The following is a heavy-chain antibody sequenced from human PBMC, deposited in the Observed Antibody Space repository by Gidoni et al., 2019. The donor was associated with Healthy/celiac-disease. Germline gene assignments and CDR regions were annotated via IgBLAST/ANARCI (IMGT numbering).Heavy chain of an antibody. V-gene: IGHV3-23*04. Sequence: EVQLVESGGGLVQPGGSLRLSCTASGFTFSSYAMSWCRQAPGKGLEWFSAISGSGGRKYYADSVKGRLTISRDNSKNTLYLQMNSLRAEDTAVYYCAKVLVFGARRGDYWGQGTLVTVSS. J-gene: IGHJ4*02. CDR1: GFTFSSYA. D-gene: IGHD3-10*02. CDR3: AKVLVFGARRGDY. CDR2: ISGSGGRK.